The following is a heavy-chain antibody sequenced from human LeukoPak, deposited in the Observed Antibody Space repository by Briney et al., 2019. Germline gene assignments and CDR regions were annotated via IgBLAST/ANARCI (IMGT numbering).Heavy chain of an antibody. CDR2: MNPNSGNT. J-gene: IGHJ4*02. D-gene: IGHD2-2*01. CDR1: GYTFTSYD. CDR3: ARVRGYCSSTSCYRVYYFDY. Sequence: ASVKVSCKASGYTFTSYDINWVRQATGQGLEWMGWMNPNSGNTGYAQKFQGRVTMTRNTSISTAYMELSSLRSEDTAVYYCARVRGYCSSTSCYRVYYFDYWGQGTLATVSS. V-gene: IGHV1-8*01.